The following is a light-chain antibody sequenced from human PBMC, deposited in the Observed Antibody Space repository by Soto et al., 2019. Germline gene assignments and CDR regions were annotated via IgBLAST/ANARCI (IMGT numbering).Light chain of an antibody. CDR1: QSISSW. CDR3: QQYNSYPWT. Sequence: DIQMTQSPSTLSASVGDRVTITCRASQSISSWLAWYPQKPGKAPRLLMYDASTLESGVPSRFSGRGSGTEFTLTISSLQPDDFATYYCQQYNSYPWTCGQGTKVEIK. CDR2: DAS. J-gene: IGKJ1*01. V-gene: IGKV1-5*01.